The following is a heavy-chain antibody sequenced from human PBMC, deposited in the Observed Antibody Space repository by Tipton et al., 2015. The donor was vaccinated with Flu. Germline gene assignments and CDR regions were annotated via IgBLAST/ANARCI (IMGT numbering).Heavy chain of an antibody. Sequence: QLVQSGAEVKKPGASVRVSCRASGHTVTDYYIHWVRQAPGQGLEWMGWINPNSGGRKDAQKFQGRVSMTWDTSISTVYMELSRLKSDDTAVYYCARRSWDYWGQGTLVIVSS. J-gene: IGHJ4*02. CDR1: GHTVTDYY. CDR3: ARRSWDY. V-gene: IGHV1-2*02. CDR2: INPNSGGR.